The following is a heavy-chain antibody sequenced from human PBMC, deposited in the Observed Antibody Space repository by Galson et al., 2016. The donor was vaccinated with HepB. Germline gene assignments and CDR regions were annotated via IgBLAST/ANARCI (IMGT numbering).Heavy chain of an antibody. Sequence: SLRLSCAASGFTFTDYAMHWVRQGPGKGPEWVSGISWNSGIVGYADSGRGRFSISSDNAKKSLFLQMNSVRPDDTAVYYCAKDMSSAAYYFDRWGLGTLVTVSS. CDR1: GFTFTDYA. D-gene: IGHD2-2*01. V-gene: IGHV3-9*01. J-gene: IGHJ4*02. CDR3: AKDMSSAAYYFDR. CDR2: ISWNSGIV.